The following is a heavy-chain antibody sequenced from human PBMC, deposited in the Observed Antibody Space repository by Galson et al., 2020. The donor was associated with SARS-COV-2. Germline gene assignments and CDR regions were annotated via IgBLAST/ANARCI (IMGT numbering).Heavy chain of an antibody. V-gene: IGHV3-30*03. CDR3: AVTTITKYYYGVDV. Sequence: TGGSLRLSCAASGFTFNSYGMHWVRQAPGKGLEWVAVVSYDGNSKNYADSVKGRFTVSRDNSKNTLYLQMNSLRAEDTAVYYCAVTTITKYYYGVDVWGQGTTVTVSS. D-gene: IGHD4-4*01. CDR2: VSYDGNSK. J-gene: IGHJ6*02. CDR1: GFTFNSYG.